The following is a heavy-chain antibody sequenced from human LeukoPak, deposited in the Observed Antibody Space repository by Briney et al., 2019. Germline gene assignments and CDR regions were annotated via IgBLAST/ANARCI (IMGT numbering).Heavy chain of an antibody. J-gene: IGHJ3*02. CDR3: ARGIDYYDSSGPHAAFDI. V-gene: IGHV1-69*05. D-gene: IGHD3-22*01. CDR1: GGTFSSYA. Sequence: GASVKVSCKASGGTFSSYAISWVRQAPGQGLEWMGGIIPIFGTANYAQKFQGRVTITTDESTSTAYMELSSLRSEDTAVYYCARGIDYYDSSGPHAAFDIWGQGTMVTVSS. CDR2: IIPIFGTA.